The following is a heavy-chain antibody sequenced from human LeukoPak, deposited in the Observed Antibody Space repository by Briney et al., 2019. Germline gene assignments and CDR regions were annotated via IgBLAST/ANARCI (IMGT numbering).Heavy chain of an antibody. V-gene: IGHV3-21*06. J-gene: IGHJ4*02. D-gene: IGHD6-13*01. CDR3: ARDLAAAAY. CDR1: GFTFSAYA. CDR2: ITSSSSSL. Sequence: PGGSLRLSCEASGFTFSAYAMTWVRQAPGKGLEWVSSITSSSSSLYYADSVKGRFTISRDNAKNSLYLQMNSLRAEDTAVYYCARDLAAAAYWGQGTQVTVSS.